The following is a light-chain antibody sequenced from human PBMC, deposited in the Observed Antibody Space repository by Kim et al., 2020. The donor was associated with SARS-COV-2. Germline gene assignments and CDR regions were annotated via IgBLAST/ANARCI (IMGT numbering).Light chain of an antibody. V-gene: IGKV1-17*03. CDR1: QDIRRY. CDR3: IQHNPLPPYT. Sequence: QLTPSPSAMSAFVGDRVTITCRASQDIRRYLAWFQQKPGQVPKRLIYAASNLHTGVPSRFSGSGSGTEFTLTISSLQPEDFATYYCIQHNPLPPYTFGQGTRVDIK. J-gene: IGKJ2*01. CDR2: AAS.